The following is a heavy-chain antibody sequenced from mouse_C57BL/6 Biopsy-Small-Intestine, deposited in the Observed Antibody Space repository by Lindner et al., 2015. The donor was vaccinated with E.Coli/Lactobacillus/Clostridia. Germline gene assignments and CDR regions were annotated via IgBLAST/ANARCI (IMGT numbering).Heavy chain of an antibody. CDR1: GYTFTTYW. CDR3: ARHSIFFGSSSLDY. D-gene: IGHD1-1*01. Sequence: VQLQESGTELAKPGASVKLSCRASGYTFTTYWMHWVRQRPGQGLEWIGYINPASGYAYYNQKFKDKATLTADKSSTTAYMQMSSLIYEDSAVYYCARHSIFFGSSSLDYWGQGTTLTVSS. V-gene: IGHV1-7*01. J-gene: IGHJ2*01. CDR2: INPASGYA.